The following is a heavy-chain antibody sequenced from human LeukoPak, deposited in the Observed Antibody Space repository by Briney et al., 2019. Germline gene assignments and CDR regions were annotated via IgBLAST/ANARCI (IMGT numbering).Heavy chain of an antibody. CDR3: ARDGIYDSSGYHLGY. D-gene: IGHD3-22*01. Sequence: GASVKVSCKASGGTFSSYAISWVRQAPGQGLEWMGRIIPILGIANYAQKFQGRVTITADKSMSTAYMELSSLRSEDTAVYYCARDGIYDSSGYHLGYWGQGTLVTVSS. J-gene: IGHJ4*02. CDR2: IIPILGIA. V-gene: IGHV1-69*04. CDR1: GGTFSSYA.